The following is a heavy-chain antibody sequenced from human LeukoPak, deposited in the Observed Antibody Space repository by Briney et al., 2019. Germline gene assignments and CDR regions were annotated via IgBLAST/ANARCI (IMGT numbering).Heavy chain of an antibody. CDR2: IYSGGDT. CDR1: GFTVITNY. Sequence: GGSLRLSCAASGFTVITNYMSWVRQAPGKGLEWVSVIYSGGDTYYADSVKGRFTISRDNSKNTLSLQMNGLRAEDTALYYCTYGGNFDYWGQGTLVTVSS. V-gene: IGHV3-66*01. D-gene: IGHD4-17*01. CDR3: TYGGNFDY. J-gene: IGHJ4*02.